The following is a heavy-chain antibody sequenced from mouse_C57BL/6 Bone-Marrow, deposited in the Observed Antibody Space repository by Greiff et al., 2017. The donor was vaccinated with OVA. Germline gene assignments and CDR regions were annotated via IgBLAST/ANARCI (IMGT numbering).Heavy chain of an antibody. V-gene: IGHV1-59*01. CDR3: AELGRGY. CDR2: IDPSDSYT. J-gene: IGHJ2*01. D-gene: IGHD4-1*01. Sequence: VQLQQPGAELVRPGTSVKLSCKASGYTFTSYWMHWVKQRPGQGLEWIGVIDPSDSYTNYNQKFKGKATLTVDTSSSTAYMQLSSLTSEDSAVYFCAELGRGYWGQGTTLTVSS. CDR1: GYTFTSYW.